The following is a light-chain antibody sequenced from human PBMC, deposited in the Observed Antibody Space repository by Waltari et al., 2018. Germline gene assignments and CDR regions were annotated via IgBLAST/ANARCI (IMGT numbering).Light chain of an antibody. Sequence: QSALTQPASVSGSPGQSITISCTGTSSDVGGYNHVCWYLQHPSTATSHLIYDVYSRPYRVSYRFSCSKSGHTASLTISGLQAEDEAVYYCRSYTSSSTVIFGRGTKLTVL. CDR1: SSDVGGYNH. CDR3: RSYTSSSTVI. V-gene: IGLV2-14*03. J-gene: IGLJ2*01. CDR2: DVY.